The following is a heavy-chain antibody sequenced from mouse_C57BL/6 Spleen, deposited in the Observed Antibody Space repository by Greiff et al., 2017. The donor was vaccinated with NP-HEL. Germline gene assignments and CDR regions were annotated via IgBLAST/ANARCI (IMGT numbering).Heavy chain of an antibody. CDR3: ARSRNYYGSSLYYAMDY. J-gene: IGHJ4*01. CDR2: IYPGSGNT. Sequence: VQLQQSGAELVRPGASVKLSCKASGYTFTDYYINWVKQRPGQGLEWIARIYPGSGNTYYNEKFKGKATLTAEKSSSTAYMQLSSLTSEDSAVYFFARSRNYYGSSLYYAMDYWGQGTSVTVSS. D-gene: IGHD1-1*01. CDR1: GYTFTDYY. V-gene: IGHV1-76*01.